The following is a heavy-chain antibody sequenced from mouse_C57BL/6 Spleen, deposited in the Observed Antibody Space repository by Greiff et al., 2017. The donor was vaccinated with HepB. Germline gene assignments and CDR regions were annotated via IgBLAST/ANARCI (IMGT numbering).Heavy chain of an antibody. Sequence: EVQLQQSVAELVRPGASVKLSCTASGFNIKNTYMHWVKQRPEQGLEWIGRIDPANGNTKYAPKFQGKATITADTSSNAAYLQLSSLTSEDAANYYCARKENGYYGYFDVWGTGTTVTVSS. D-gene: IGHD2-2*01. V-gene: IGHV14-3*01. J-gene: IGHJ1*03. CDR1: GFNIKNTY. CDR3: ARKENGYYGYFDV. CDR2: IDPANGNT.